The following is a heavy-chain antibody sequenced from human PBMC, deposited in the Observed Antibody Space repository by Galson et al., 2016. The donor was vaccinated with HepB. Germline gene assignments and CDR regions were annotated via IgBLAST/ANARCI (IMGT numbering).Heavy chain of an antibody. CDR2: IWYDGSNK. CDR3: ARELWNYNSFDM. Sequence: SLRLSCAASGFTFSSYTMHWVRQAPGKGLDWVAGIWYDGSNKYYGDSVKGRFTISRVNSKNTLYLQMNSLRAEDTAVYYCARELWNYNSFDMWGQGTMVTVSS. V-gene: IGHV3-33*01. CDR1: GFTFSSYT. J-gene: IGHJ3*02. D-gene: IGHD1-7*01.